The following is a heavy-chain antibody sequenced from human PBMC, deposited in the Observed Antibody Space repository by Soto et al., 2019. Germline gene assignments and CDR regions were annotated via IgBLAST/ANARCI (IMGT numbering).Heavy chain of an antibody. V-gene: IGHV3-23*01. J-gene: IGHJ4*02. CDR2: ISDTGGNT. Sequence: GGSLRLSCAASGFTFSSYATRWVRQAPGKGLEWISSISDTGGNTYYADSMKGRFTISRDNSKNTLYLQMNSLRAEDTAVYYCAKAGPNSHGRNYFGHWGQGTLVTVSS. D-gene: IGHD1-26*01. CDR1: GFTFSSYA. CDR3: AKAGPNSHGRNYFGH.